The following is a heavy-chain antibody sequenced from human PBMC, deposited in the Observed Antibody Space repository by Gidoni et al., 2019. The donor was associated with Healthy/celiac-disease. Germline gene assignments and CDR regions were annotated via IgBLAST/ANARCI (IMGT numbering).Heavy chain of an antibody. J-gene: IGHJ6*02. CDR3: AREMVTAMAIYYYYGMDV. CDR2: ISYDGSNK. CDR1: GFTFSSYA. V-gene: IGHV3-30-3*01. D-gene: IGHD5-18*01. Sequence: QVQLVESGGGVVQPGRSLRLSCAASGFTFSSYAMHWVRQAPGKGLEWVAVISYDGSNKYYADSVKGRFTISRDNSKNTLFLQMNSLRAEDTAVYYCAREMVTAMAIYYYYGMDVWGQGTTVTVSS.